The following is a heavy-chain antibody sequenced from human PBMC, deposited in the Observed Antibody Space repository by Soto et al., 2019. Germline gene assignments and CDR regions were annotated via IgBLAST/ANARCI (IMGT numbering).Heavy chain of an antibody. CDR2: ISWNSGSI. D-gene: IGHD3-3*01. CDR1: GFTFDDYA. CDR3: AKDSETRGYYDFWSAHTRRNDAFDI. J-gene: IGHJ3*02. Sequence: EVQLVESGGGLVQPGRSLRLSCAASGFTFDDYAMHWVRQAPGKGLEWVSGISWNSGSIGYADSVKGRFSISRDNAKNSLYLQMNRLRAEDTALYYCAKDSETRGYYDFWSAHTRRNDAFDIWGQGTMVTVSS. V-gene: IGHV3-9*01.